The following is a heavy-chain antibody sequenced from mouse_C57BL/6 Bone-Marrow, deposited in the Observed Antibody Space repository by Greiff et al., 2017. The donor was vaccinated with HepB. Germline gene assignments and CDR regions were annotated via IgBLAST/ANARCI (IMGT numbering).Heavy chain of an antibody. CDR3: ARNPNYYGSSYEGAMDY. V-gene: IGHV1-82*01. J-gene: IGHJ4*01. CDR2: IYPGDGDT. CDR1: GYAFSSSW. Sequence: VQLQESGPELVKPGASVKISCKASGYAFSSSWMNWVKQRPGKGLEWIGRIYPGDGDTNYNGKFKGKATLTADKYSSTAYMQLSSLTSEDSAVYFWARNPNYYGSSYEGAMDYWGQGTSVTVSS. D-gene: IGHD1-1*01.